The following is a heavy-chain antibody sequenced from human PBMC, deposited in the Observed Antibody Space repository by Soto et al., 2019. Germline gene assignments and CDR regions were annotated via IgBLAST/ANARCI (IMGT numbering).Heavy chain of an antibody. Sequence: SETLSLTCTVSGGSISSYYWSWIRQPPGKGLEWIGYIYYSGSTNYNPSLKSRVTISVDTFKNQFALKLSPVTAADTAVYYWATCSSTSCYAGWGYFQHWGQGTLVTVSS. CDR3: ATCSSTSCYAGWGYFQH. D-gene: IGHD2-2*01. CDR2: IYYSGST. J-gene: IGHJ1*01. CDR1: GGSISSYY. V-gene: IGHV4-59*01.